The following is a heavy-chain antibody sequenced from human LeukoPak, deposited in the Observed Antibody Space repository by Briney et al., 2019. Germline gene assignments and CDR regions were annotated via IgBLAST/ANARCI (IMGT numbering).Heavy chain of an antibody. CDR1: GYTFTRYT. CDR3: ARADGARFDP. V-gene: IGHV1-18*01. J-gene: IGHJ5*02. CDR2: ISAYNGNT. Sequence: ASVKVSCKASGYTFTRYTVHWVRQAPGQGLEWMGWISAYNGNTNYAQKLQGRVTMTTDTSTSTAYMELRSLRSDDTAVYYCARADGARFDPWGQGTLVTVSS. D-gene: IGHD3-10*01.